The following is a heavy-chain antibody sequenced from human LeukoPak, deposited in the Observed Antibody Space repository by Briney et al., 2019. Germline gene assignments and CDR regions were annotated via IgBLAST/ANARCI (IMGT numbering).Heavy chain of an antibody. V-gene: IGHV1-8*03. CDR2: MNPNSGKT. CDR3: ARGGEAPSGDSSSGNYYYYYMDV. J-gene: IGHJ6*03. CDR1: GYTFTSYD. Sequence: PGASVKVSCKASGYTFTSYDINWVRQATGQGLEWMGWMNPNSGKTGYAQKFQGRVTITRNTSISTAYMELSSLRSEDTAVYYCARGGEAPSGDSSSGNYYYYYMDVWGKGTTVTVSS. D-gene: IGHD6-13*01.